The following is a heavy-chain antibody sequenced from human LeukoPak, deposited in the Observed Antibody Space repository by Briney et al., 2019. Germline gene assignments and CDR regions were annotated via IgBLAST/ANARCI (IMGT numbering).Heavy chain of an antibody. CDR1: GFAFSTYG. CDR2: ISSSNTI. V-gene: IGHV3-48*01. J-gene: IGHJ4*02. D-gene: IGHD5-24*01. Sequence: GGSLRLSCTASGFAFSTYGMNWVRQAPGKGLEWVSYISSSNTIYYADSVKGRFTISRDNAKNSLYLHMTSLRAEDTAVYYCASLGFLEMATIHYWGQGTLVTVSS. CDR3: ASLGFLEMATIHY.